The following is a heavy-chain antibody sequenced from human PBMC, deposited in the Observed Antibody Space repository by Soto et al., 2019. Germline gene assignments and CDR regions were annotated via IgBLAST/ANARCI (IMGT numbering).Heavy chain of an antibody. CDR1: GYTFTGHY. D-gene: IGHD6-13*01. Sequence: GASVKVSCKASGYTFTGHYMHWVRQAPGQGLEWMGWINPNSGGTNYAQKFQGWVTMTRDTSISTAYMELSRLRSDDTAVYYCARGTSPTAAGEHIDYWGQGTLVTVSS. V-gene: IGHV1-2*04. J-gene: IGHJ4*02. CDR2: INPNSGGT. CDR3: ARGTSPTAAGEHIDY.